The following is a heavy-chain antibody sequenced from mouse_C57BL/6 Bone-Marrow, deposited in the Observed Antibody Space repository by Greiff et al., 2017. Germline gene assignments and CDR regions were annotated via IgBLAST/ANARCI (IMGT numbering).Heavy chain of an antibody. J-gene: IGHJ3*01. D-gene: IGHD2-4*01. CDR3: ASYDYDGSWFAY. CDR1: GYTFTSYT. V-gene: IGHV1-4*01. Sequence: QVQLQQSGAELARPGASVKMSCKASGYTFTSYTMHWVKQRPGQGLEWIGYINPSSGYTKYNQKFKDKATLTADKSSSTAYMQLSSLTSEDSAVYWCASYDYDGSWFAYWGQGTLVTVSA. CDR2: INPSSGYT.